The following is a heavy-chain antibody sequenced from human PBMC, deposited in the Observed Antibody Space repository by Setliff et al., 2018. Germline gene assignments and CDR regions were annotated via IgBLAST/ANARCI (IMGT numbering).Heavy chain of an antibody. CDR1: GGSISSSSYY. V-gene: IGHV4-39*01. D-gene: IGHD2-15*01. J-gene: IGHJ4*02. Sequence: SETLSLTCTVSGGSISSSSYYWGWIRQPPGKGLEWIGSIYYSGSTYYNPSLKSRVTISVDTSKNQFSLKLSSVTAADTAVYYCAKRGPYCSGGTCHYYFDYWGQGTLVTVSS. CDR2: IYYSGST. CDR3: AKRGPYCSGGTCHYYFDY.